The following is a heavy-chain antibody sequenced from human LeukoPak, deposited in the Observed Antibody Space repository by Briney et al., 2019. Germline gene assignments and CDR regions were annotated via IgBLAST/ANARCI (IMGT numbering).Heavy chain of an antibody. CDR3: AADYYDSSGYYWEDY. D-gene: IGHD3-22*01. CDR2: INHSGST. V-gene: IGHV4-34*01. CDR1: GGSFSGYY. Sequence: SETLSLTCAVYGGSFSGYYWSWIRQPPGKWLEWIGEINHSGSTNYNPSLKSRVTMSVDTSKNQFSLKLSSVTAADTAVYYCAADYYDSSGYYWEDYWGQGTLVTVSS. J-gene: IGHJ4*02.